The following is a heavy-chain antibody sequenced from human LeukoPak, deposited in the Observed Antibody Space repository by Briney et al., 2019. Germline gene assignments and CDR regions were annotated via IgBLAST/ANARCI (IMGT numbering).Heavy chain of an antibody. Sequence: SVKVSCKASGRTFTSFAISWVRQAPGQGLEWMGGFIRNFGTAIYAKKFQGRVTITADKATSTAYMDLSNLRSEDTGVYYCATAKNVVVPAAIIDTFDIWGQGTMVTVS. J-gene: IGHJ3*02. CDR1: GRTFTSFA. D-gene: IGHD2-2*01. V-gene: IGHV1-69*06. CDR3: ATAKNVVVPAAIIDTFDI. CDR2: FIRNFGTA.